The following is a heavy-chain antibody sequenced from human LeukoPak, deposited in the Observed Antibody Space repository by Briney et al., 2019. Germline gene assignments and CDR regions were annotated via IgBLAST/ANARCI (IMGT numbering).Heavy chain of an antibody. CDR2: IYYSGST. CDR3: ARFSTGNQLDY. D-gene: IGHD1-1*01. V-gene: IGHV4-31*11. Sequence: TSETLSLTCAVSGGSISSGGYSWSWIRQHPGKGLEWIGYIYYSGSTYYNPSLKSRVTISVDTSKNQFSLKLSSVTAADTAVYYCARFSTGNQLDYWGQGTLVTVSS. J-gene: IGHJ4*02. CDR1: GGSISSGGYS.